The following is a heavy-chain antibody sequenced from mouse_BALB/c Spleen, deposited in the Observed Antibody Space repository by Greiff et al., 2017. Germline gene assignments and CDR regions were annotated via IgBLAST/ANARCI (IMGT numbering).Heavy chain of an antibody. Sequence: VQLQQSGAELVRPGSSVKISCKASGYAFSSYWMNWVKQRPGQGLEWIGQIYPGDGDTNYNGKFKGKATLTADKSSSTAYMQLSSLTSEDSAVYFCARPQLGRVAWFAYWGQGTLVTVSA. D-gene: IGHD4-1*02. J-gene: IGHJ3*01. CDR2: IYPGDGDT. CDR1: GYAFSSYW. V-gene: IGHV1-80*01. CDR3: ARPQLGRVAWFAY.